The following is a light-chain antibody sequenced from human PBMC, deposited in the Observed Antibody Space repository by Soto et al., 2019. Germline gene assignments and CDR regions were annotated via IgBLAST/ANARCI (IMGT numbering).Light chain of an antibody. J-gene: IGKJ2*01. V-gene: IGKV3-20*01. CDR1: QSVSSSY. CDR2: GAS. Sequence: EIVLTQSPGTLSLSPGERATLSCRASQSVSSSYLAWYQQKPGQAPRLLIYGASSRATGIPDRFSGSGSVTDFTLTISRLEPEDFAVYYCQQDGSSPRTFGQGTKLEIK. CDR3: QQDGSSPRT.